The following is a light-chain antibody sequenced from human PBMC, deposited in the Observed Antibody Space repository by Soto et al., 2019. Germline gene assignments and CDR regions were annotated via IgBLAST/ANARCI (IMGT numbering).Light chain of an antibody. CDR2: GAS. CDR1: QSVSSY. CDR3: QQYGSSPIT. Sequence: EIVMTQSPATLSVSPGERATLSCRASQSVSSYLAWYQQRPGRAPRLLIYGASTRATGIPARFSGSGSGTEFILTISSLQSEDFAVYYCQQYGSSPITFGQGTRLEIK. V-gene: IGKV3D-15*01. J-gene: IGKJ5*01.